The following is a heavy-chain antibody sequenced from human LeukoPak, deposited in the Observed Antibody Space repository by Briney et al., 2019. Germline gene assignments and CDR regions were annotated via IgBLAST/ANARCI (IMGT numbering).Heavy chain of an antibody. D-gene: IGHD4-17*01. CDR2: IWHDGSNK. J-gene: IGHJ4*02. CDR1: GFTFRNYA. Sequence: GRSLRLSCAASGFTFRNYAMHWVRQAPGKGLEWVAIIWHDGSNKYYTDSVRGRFSISRDNSKNTLYLQMNSLRAEDTAVYYCARDRDGDYAFDYWGQGTLVTVSS. CDR3: ARDRDGDYAFDY. V-gene: IGHV3-33*08.